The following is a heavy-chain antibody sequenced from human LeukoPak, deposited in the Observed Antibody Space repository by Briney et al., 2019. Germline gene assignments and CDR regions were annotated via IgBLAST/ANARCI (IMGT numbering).Heavy chain of an antibody. CDR3: ARGLHYDILTVYYYYGMDV. Sequence: ASVKVSCKTSGYTFTSYYIHWVRQAPGQGLECMGIINPNGGATSYTQKFQGRVTMTRDTSASTVYMDLSRLRSDDTAVYYCARGLHYDILTVYYYYGMDVWGQGTTVTVSS. CDR2: INPNGGAT. D-gene: IGHD3-9*01. CDR1: GYTFTSYY. J-gene: IGHJ6*02. V-gene: IGHV1-46*01.